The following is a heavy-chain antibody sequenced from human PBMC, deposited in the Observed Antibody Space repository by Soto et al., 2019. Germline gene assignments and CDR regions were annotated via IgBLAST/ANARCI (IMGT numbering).Heavy chain of an antibody. V-gene: IGHV3-48*01. Sequence: EEQLVESGGGLVQPGGSLRLCCAASGFTFSNHVMNWVRQAPGRGLEWVSSINRDSNTFYADSVKGRFTISRDNAKDSLYLQMNSLRADDTAVYYCVNGDYYVGQGTLVTVSS. D-gene: IGHD4-17*01. J-gene: IGHJ4*02. CDR2: INRDSNT. CDR3: VNGDYY. CDR1: GFTFSNHV.